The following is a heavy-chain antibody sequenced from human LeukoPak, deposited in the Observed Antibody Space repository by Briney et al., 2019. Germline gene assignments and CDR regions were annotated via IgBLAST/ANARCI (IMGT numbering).Heavy chain of an antibody. Sequence: GGSLRLSXAASGFTFSSYGMHWVGQAPGKGLEWVAFIRYDGSNKYYADSVKGRFTISRDNSKNTLYLQMNSLRAEDTAVYYCAKDTYYYDSSGYSGYWGQGTLVTVSS. CDR1: GFTFSSYG. J-gene: IGHJ4*02. CDR3: AKDTYYYDSSGYSGY. V-gene: IGHV3-30*02. CDR2: IRYDGSNK. D-gene: IGHD3-22*01.